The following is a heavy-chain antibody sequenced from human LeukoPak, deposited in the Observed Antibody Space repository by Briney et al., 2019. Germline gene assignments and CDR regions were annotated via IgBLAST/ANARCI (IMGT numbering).Heavy chain of an antibody. CDR3: ARDGMATISVWFDP. CDR1: GGSISSSTYY. CDR2: IYTSGST. V-gene: IGHV4-61*02. D-gene: IGHD5-24*01. Sequence: PSETLSLTCTVSGGSISSSTYYWSWIRQPAGKGLEWIGRIYTSGSTNYNPSLKSRVTISVDTSKNQFSLKLSSVTAADTAVYYCARDGMATISVWFDPWGQGTLVTVSS. J-gene: IGHJ5*02.